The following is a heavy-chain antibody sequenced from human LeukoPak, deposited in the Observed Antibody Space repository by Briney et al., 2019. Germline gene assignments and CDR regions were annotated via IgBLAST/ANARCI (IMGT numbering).Heavy chain of an antibody. CDR1: GGSISSYY. CDR2: IYYSGST. Sequence: SETLSLTCTVSGGSISSYYWSWIRQPPGKGLEWIGYIYYSGSTNYSPSLKSRVTMSLDTSKNQVSLKLNSVSAADTAVYYCARHISSGGTYAHSYYWGQGTLVTVSS. CDR3: ARHISSGGTYAHSYY. J-gene: IGHJ4*02. D-gene: IGHD1-26*01. V-gene: IGHV4-59*08.